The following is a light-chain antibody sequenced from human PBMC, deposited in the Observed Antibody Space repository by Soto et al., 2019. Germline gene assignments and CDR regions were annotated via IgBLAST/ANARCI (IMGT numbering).Light chain of an antibody. J-gene: IGLJ1*01. CDR1: SSDIGTYHY. CDR2: EVS. V-gene: IGLV2-14*01. Sequence: QSVLTQPASVSGSPGQSITISCTGSSSDIGTYHYVSWYQHHPDKAPKLIIHEVSNRPSGVSTRFSGSKSGNTASLTISGLQAGDEADYYCTSYRRSNTLVFGSGTKLTVL. CDR3: TSYRRSNTLV.